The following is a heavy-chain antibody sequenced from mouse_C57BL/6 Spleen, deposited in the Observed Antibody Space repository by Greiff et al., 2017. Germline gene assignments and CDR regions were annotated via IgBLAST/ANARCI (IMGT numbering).Heavy chain of an antibody. CDR2: ISSGSSTI. Sequence: EVKLVESGGGLVKPGGSLKLSCAASGFTFSDYGMHWVRQAPEKGLEWVAYISSGSSTIYYADTVKGRFTISRDNAKNTLFLQMTSLRSEDTAMYYGARSSWYYAMDYWGQGTSVTVSS. CDR1: GFTFSDYG. CDR3: ARSSWYYAMDY. V-gene: IGHV5-17*01. J-gene: IGHJ4*01. D-gene: IGHD1-1*01.